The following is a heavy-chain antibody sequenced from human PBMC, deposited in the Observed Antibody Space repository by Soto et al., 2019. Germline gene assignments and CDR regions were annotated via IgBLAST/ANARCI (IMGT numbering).Heavy chain of an antibody. V-gene: IGHV1-18*01. CDR1: GYTFTSYG. Sequence: ASVKVSCKASGYTFTSYGISWVRQAPGQGLEWMGWISAYNGNTKYAQKLQGRVTMTTDTSTSTAYMELRSLRTDDTAVYYCARYIVVVPAAMTISHPYYYYYGMDVWGQGTTVTVSS. CDR3: ARYIVVVPAAMTISHPYYYYYGMDV. D-gene: IGHD2-2*01. CDR2: ISAYNGNT. J-gene: IGHJ6*02.